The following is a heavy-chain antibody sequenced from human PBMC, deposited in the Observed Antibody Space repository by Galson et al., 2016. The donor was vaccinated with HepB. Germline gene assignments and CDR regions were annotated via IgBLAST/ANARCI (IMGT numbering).Heavy chain of an antibody. CDR3: TRHLLYGGTSFDY. Sequence: WIRQPPGKGLEWVGRIRNKANSYAAAYAASVKGRFTISRDDSKNTAYLQMNSLKTEDTAVYFCTRHLLYGGTSFDYWGQGTLVTVSS. D-gene: IGHD4-23*01. CDR2: IRNKANSYAA. V-gene: IGHV3-73*01. J-gene: IGHJ4*02.